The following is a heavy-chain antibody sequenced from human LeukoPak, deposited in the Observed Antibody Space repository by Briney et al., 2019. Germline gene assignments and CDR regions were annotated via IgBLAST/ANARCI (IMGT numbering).Heavy chain of an antibody. D-gene: IGHD1-26*01. CDR2: IIPIFGTA. CDR3: ARVSGATAFAEYFQH. CDR1: GGTFSSYG. V-gene: IGHV1-69*13. Sequence: GASVKVSCKASGGTFSSYGISWVRQAPGQGLEWMGGIIPIFGTARYAQKFQGRVTITADESTSTAYMELSSLRSEDTAVYYCARVSGATAFAEYFQHWGQGTLVTVSS. J-gene: IGHJ1*01.